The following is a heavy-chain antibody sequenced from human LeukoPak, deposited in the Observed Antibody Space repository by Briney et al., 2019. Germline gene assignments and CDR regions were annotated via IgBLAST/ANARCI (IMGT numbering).Heavy chain of an antibody. CDR3: ARVFARSGEISGSYYYY. D-gene: IGHD3-10*01. J-gene: IGHJ4*02. Sequence: SVKVSCKASGGTFSTYAINWVRQAPGQGLKWMGGIIPIFGTANYAQKFQGRVTISTDESTSTAYMELSRLRSEDTAVYYCARVFARSGEISGSYYYYWGQGTLVTVSS. V-gene: IGHV1-69*05. CDR1: GGTFSTYA. CDR2: IIPIFGTA.